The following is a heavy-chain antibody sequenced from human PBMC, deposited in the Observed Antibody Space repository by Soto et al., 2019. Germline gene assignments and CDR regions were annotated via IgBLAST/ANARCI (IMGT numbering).Heavy chain of an antibody. CDR1: GGSISSYY. V-gene: IGHV4-59*01. J-gene: IGHJ6*03. Sequence: PSETLSLTCTVSGGSISSYYWSWIRQPPGKGLEWIGYIYYSGSTNYNPSLKSRVTISVDTSKNQFSLKLSSVTAADTAVYYCARDAKLYYYYYMEVWGKGTTVTVSS. CDR2: IYYSGST. CDR3: ARDAKLYYYYYMEV.